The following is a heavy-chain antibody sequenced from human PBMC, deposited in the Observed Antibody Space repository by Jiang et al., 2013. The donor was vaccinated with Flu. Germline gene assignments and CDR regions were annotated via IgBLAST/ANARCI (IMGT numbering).Heavy chain of an antibody. J-gene: IGHJ4*02. CDR2: INPSGGST. Sequence: GIINPSGGSTSYAQKFQGRVTMTRDTSTSTVYMELSSLRSEDTAVYYCARARQSYDFSTFDYWGQGTLVTVSS. D-gene: IGHD3-3*01. V-gene: IGHV1-46*01. CDR3: ARARQSYDFSTFDY.